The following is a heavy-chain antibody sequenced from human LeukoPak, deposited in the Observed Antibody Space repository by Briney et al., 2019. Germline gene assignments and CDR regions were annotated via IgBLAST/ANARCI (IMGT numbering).Heavy chain of an antibody. J-gene: IGHJ6*03. CDR1: GYTFTSYD. Sequence: ASVKVSCKASGYTFTSYDINWVRQATGQGLEWMGRMNPNSGNTGYAQKFQGRVTMTRNTSISTAYMELSSLRSEDTAVYYCARARSGYYQRYYYYYYMDVWGKGTTVTVSS. CDR2: MNPNSGNT. V-gene: IGHV1-8*01. D-gene: IGHD3-3*01. CDR3: ARARSGYYQRYYYYYYMDV.